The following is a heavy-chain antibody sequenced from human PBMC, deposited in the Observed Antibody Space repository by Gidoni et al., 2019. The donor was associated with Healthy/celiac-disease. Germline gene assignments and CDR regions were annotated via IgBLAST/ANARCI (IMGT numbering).Heavy chain of an antibody. CDR3: ARRPRLRYFDWFLDY. CDR1: GGSISSGDYY. D-gene: IGHD3-9*01. CDR2: SYYSGST. J-gene: IGHJ4*02. Sequence: QVQLQESGPGLVKPSQTLSLTCTVSGGSISSGDYYWSWIRQPPGKGLEWIGYSYYSGSTYYNPSLKSRVTISVDTSKNQFSLKLSSVTAADTAVYYCARRPRLRYFDWFLDYWGQGTLVTVSS. V-gene: IGHV4-30-4*01.